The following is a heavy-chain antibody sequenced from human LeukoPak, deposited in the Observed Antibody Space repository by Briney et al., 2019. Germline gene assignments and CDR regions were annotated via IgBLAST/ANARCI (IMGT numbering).Heavy chain of an antibody. D-gene: IGHD3-10*01. CDR2: IYTSGST. CDR1: GGSISSGSYY. V-gene: IGHV4-61*02. CDR3: AREDGGYYGSGSYLDY. Sequence: SQTLSLTCTVSGGSISSGSYYWSWIRQPAGKGLEWIGRIYTSGSTNYNPSLKSRVTISVDTSKNQFSLKLSSVTAADTAVYYCAREDGGYYGSGSYLDYWGQGTLVTVSS. J-gene: IGHJ4*02.